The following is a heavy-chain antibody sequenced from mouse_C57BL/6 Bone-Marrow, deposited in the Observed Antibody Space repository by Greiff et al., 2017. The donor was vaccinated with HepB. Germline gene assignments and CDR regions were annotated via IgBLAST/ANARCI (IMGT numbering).Heavy chain of an antibody. CDR3: ARKPYGSRYWYFDV. Sequence: QVQLQQSGSELRSPGSSVKLSCKDFDSEVFPIAYMSWVRQKPGHGFEWIGGILPSIGRTIYGEKFEDKATLDADTLSNTAYLDLNSLTSEYSAIYYCARKPYGSRYWYFDVWGTGTTVTVSS. J-gene: IGHJ1*03. CDR2: ILPSIGRT. V-gene: IGHV15-2*01. D-gene: IGHD1-1*01. CDR1: DSEVFPIAY.